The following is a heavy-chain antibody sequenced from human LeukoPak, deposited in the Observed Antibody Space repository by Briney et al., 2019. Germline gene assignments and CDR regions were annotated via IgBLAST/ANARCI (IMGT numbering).Heavy chain of an antibody. CDR3: ARDFLNCSSTSCFMNWFDP. Sequence: SVKVSCKASGGTFSGYTISWVRQGPGQGLEWMGFIIPILGIANYAQKFQGRVTISADKSTSTAYMELSSLRSEDTAVYYCARDFLNCSSTSCFMNWFDPWGQGTLVTVSS. CDR2: IIPILGIA. J-gene: IGHJ5*02. D-gene: IGHD2-2*01. CDR1: GGTFSGYT. V-gene: IGHV1-69*04.